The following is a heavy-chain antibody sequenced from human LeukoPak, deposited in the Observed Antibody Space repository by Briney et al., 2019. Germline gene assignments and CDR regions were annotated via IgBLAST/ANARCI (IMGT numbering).Heavy chain of an antibody. V-gene: IGHV3-21*06. Sequence: GGSLRLSCAASGFTFSDFSMNWVRQAPGKGLEWVSSISSSSSYKYYADSVKGRFTISRDNAKNSLFLQMNSLRADDTAVYYCARATMVRGVAVDYWGQGTLVTVSS. CDR1: GFTFSDFS. CDR2: ISSSSSYK. D-gene: IGHD3-10*01. CDR3: ARATMVRGVAVDY. J-gene: IGHJ4*02.